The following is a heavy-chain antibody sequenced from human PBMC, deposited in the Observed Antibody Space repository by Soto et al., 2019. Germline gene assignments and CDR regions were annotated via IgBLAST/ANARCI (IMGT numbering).Heavy chain of an antibody. V-gene: IGHV3-30*18. D-gene: IGHD3-22*01. J-gene: IGHJ4*02. CDR3: ANGQEGNFYYVLRY. Sequence: QVHLVESGGGVVQPGRSLRLSCAASGFTFGTYGMHWVRQTPGKGLEWVAVISHDGRDQYYADSVKGRFSISRDNSKNTLYLQMNSLRAADTAVYYFANGQEGNFYYVLRYWGQGTLVTVSS. CDR2: ISHDGRDQ. CDR1: GFTFGTYG.